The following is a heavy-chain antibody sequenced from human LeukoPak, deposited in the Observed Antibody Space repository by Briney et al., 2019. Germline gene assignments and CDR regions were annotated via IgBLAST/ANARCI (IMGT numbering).Heavy chain of an antibody. Sequence: PGRSLRLSCAAFGFTFDDYAMHWVRQAPGKGLEWVSGISWNSGSIGYADSVKGRFTISRDNAKNSLYLQMNSLRAEDMALYYCAKGLHYDFWSGYYIRGQGTLVTVSS. J-gene: IGHJ4*02. D-gene: IGHD3-3*01. CDR3: AKGLHYDFWSGYYI. CDR1: GFTFDDYA. V-gene: IGHV3-9*03. CDR2: ISWNSGSI.